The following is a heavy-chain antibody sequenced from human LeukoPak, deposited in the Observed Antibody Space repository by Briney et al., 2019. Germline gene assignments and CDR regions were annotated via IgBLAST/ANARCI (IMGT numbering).Heavy chain of an antibody. Sequence: PGGSLRLSCAASGFTFSSYEMNWVRQAPGKGLEWVSSISSSSSYIYYADSVKGRFTISRDNARNSLYLQMDSLRAEDTAVYYCARVRWGYEPKPFDYWGQGTLVTVSS. D-gene: IGHD5-12*01. V-gene: IGHV3-21*01. CDR2: ISSSSSYI. J-gene: IGHJ4*02. CDR3: ARVRWGYEPKPFDY. CDR1: GFTFSSYE.